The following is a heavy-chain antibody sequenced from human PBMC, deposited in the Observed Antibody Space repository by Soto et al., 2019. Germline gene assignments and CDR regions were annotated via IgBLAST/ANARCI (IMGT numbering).Heavy chain of an antibody. CDR3: ARDYCSSTSCYANTRYFDY. Sequence: ASVKVSCKASGYAFTGYYMHWVRQAPGQGLEWMGWINPNSGGTNYAQKFQGWVTMTRDTSISTAYMELRSLRSDDTAVYYCARDYCSSTSCYANTRYFDYWGQGTLVTVSS. V-gene: IGHV1-2*04. D-gene: IGHD2-2*01. J-gene: IGHJ4*02. CDR1: GYAFTGYY. CDR2: INPNSGGT.